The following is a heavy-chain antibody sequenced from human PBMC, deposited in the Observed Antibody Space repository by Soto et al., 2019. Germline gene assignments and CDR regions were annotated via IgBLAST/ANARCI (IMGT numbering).Heavy chain of an antibody. V-gene: IGHV2-5*02. CDR2: IYLDDDK. CDR1: GFSLSSTRLA. Sequence: QITLKESGPTLVKPTQTLTLTCTFSGFSLSSTRLAVGWIRQPPGKALEWLALIYLDDDKRYSPFLKSRLTITKDTSKNQVVLTRSNMDPVDTARYYCAHIVVAGLGYYFDYWGQGTLVTVSS. CDR3: AHIVVAGLGYYFDY. D-gene: IGHD6-19*01. J-gene: IGHJ4*02.